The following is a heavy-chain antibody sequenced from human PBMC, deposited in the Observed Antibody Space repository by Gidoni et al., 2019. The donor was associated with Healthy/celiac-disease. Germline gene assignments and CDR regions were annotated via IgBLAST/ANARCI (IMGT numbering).Heavy chain of an antibody. CDR3: ARGITTSYGYPNLFDP. Sequence: QVQLQQWGAGLLKPSETLSLTCAVYGGSFSGYYWSWIRQPPGKGLEWIGEINHSGSTNYNPSPKSLVTISVDTSKNQFSLKLSSVTAADTAVYYCARGITTSYGYPNLFDPWGQGTLVTVSS. V-gene: IGHV4-34*01. CDR1: GGSFSGYY. CDR2: INHSGST. J-gene: IGHJ5*02. D-gene: IGHD5-18*01.